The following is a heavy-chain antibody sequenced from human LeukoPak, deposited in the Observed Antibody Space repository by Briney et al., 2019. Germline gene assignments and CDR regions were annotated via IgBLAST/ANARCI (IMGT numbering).Heavy chain of an antibody. Sequence: SVKVSCKASGGTFSSYAISWVRQAPGQGLEWMGGIIPILGIANYAQKFQGRVTITADKSTSTAYMELSSLRSEDTAVYYCARETYSSSTPRKNWFDPWGQGTLVTVSS. J-gene: IGHJ5*02. CDR1: GGTFSSYA. V-gene: IGHV1-69*10. CDR2: IIPILGIA. CDR3: ARETYSSSTPRKNWFDP. D-gene: IGHD6-6*01.